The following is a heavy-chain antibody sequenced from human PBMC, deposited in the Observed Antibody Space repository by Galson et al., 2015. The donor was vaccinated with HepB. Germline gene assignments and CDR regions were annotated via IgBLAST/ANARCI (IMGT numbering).Heavy chain of an antibody. D-gene: IGHD1-26*01. CDR3: ARQMSGSGSYLD. Sequence: SLRLSCAASGFTFSSYSMNWVRQAPGKGLEWVSSISSSSSYIYYADSVKGRFTISRDNAKNSLYLQMNSLRAEDTAVYYCARQMSGSGSYLDWGQGTLVTVSS. V-gene: IGHV3-21*01. CDR1: GFTFSSYS. J-gene: IGHJ4*02. CDR2: ISSSSSYI.